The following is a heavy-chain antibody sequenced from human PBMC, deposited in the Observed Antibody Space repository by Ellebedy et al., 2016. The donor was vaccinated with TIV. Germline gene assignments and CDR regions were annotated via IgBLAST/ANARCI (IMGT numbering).Heavy chain of an antibody. CDR3: VRGRRWFDP. CDR2: IKEDESEK. Sequence: GESLKISCAASGFTFSNYWMTWVRQAPGKGLEWVANIKEDESEKNFVDSVKGRFTISRDNAKNSLYLEVNDLRAEDTAVYHCVRGRRWFDPWGQGTLVTVSS. V-gene: IGHV3-7*03. CDR1: GFTFSNYW. J-gene: IGHJ5*02.